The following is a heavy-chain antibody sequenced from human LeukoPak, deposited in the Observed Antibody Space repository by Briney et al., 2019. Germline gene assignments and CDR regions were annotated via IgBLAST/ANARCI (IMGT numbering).Heavy chain of an antibody. Sequence: EASVKVSCKASGYTFTSYDINWVRQATGQGLEWMGWMNPNGGNTGYAQKFQGRVTMTRNTSISTAYMELSSLRSEDTAVYYCARMRITVNWFDPWGQGTLVTVSS. V-gene: IGHV1-8*01. D-gene: IGHD3-10*01. CDR2: MNPNGGNT. CDR3: ARMRITVNWFDP. CDR1: GYTFTSYD. J-gene: IGHJ5*02.